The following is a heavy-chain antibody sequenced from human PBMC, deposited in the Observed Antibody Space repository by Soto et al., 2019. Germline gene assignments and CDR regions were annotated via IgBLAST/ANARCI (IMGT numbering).Heavy chain of an antibody. CDR2: IRASGSRT. CDR3: GKDPNGDYVGGFEF. Sequence: EVQLLESGGGLVQPGGSLTLSCAASGFTFNNYAMSWVRQAPGKGLEWVSGIRASGSRTFYADSVKGRFTVSRDFSKNTLSLQMDSLRAEDTAVYFCGKDPNGDYVGGFEFWGPGTMVTVSS. D-gene: IGHD4-17*01. CDR1: GFTFNNYA. V-gene: IGHV3-23*01. J-gene: IGHJ3*01.